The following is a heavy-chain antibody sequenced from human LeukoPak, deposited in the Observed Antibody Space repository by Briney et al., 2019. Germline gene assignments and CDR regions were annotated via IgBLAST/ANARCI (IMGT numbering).Heavy chain of an antibody. V-gene: IGHV1-18*01. D-gene: IGHD5-12*01. Sequence: ASVKVSCKASGYTFTTYGISWVRQAPGQRLAWMGWINPYNGDTNYAQKLQGRVTMTTDTSTRTAYMELRSLRSDDTAVYYCARVMHWDIVMARGRGMDVWGQGTTVTVSS. CDR1: GYTFTTYG. CDR3: ARVMHWDIVMARGRGMDV. J-gene: IGHJ6*02. CDR2: INPYNGDT.